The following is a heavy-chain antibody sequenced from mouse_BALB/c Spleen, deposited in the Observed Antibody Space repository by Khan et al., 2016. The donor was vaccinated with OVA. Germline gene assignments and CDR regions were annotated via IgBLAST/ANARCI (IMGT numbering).Heavy chain of an antibody. D-gene: IGHD2-1*01. V-gene: IGHV1S137*01. J-gene: IGHJ3*01. CDR2: ISTYYGDA. CDR1: GYTFTDFA. CDR3: ARVNGNYRFAS. Sequence: QVQLKQSGAELVRPGVSVKISCKGSGYTFTDFAMHWVKQSHAKSLEWIGVISTYYGDANYNQKFKGKATMTVEKSSSTAYMELARLTSEDSAIYQCARVNGNYRFASGGKGTLVTVSA.